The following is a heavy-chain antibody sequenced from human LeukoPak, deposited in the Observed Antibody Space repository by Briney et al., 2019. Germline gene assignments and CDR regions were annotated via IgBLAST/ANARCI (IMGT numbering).Heavy chain of an antibody. J-gene: IGHJ1*01. D-gene: IGHD3-22*01. V-gene: IGHV3-48*03. CDR3: ARDNGSSGYSSEYFQH. Sequence: GGSLRLSCAASGFTFSSCEMNWVRQAPGKGLEWVSYISSSGSTIYYADSVKGRFTISRDNAKNSLYLQMNSLRAEDTAVYYCARDNGSSGYSSEYFQHWGQGTLVTVSS. CDR2: ISSSGSTI. CDR1: GFTFSSCE.